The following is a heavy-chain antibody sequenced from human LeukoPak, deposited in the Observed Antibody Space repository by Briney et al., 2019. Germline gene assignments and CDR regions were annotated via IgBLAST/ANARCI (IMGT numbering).Heavy chain of an antibody. CDR2: IIPIFGTA. CDR3: ARAEESDIVATITRLDAFDI. CDR1: GYSFTNYA. Sequence: SVKVSCKASGYSFTNYAMNWVRQAPGQGLEWMGGIIPIFGTANYAQKFQGRVTITADKSTSTAYMELSSLRSEDTAVYYCARAEESDIVATITRLDAFDIWGQGTMVTVSS. D-gene: IGHD5-12*01. V-gene: IGHV1-69*06. J-gene: IGHJ3*02.